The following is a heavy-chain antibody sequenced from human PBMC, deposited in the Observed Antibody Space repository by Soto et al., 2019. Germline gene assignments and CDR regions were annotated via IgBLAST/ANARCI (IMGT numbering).Heavy chain of an antibody. V-gene: IGHV3-33*01. Sequence: QVQLVESGGGVVQPGRSLRLSCAASGFTFSSYGMHWVRQAPGKGLEWVAVIWYDGSNKYYADSVKGRFTISRDNSKNTLYLQMNSLRAEDTAVYYCAREPWQWLVQHPGEYWGQGTLVTVSS. J-gene: IGHJ4*02. CDR3: AREPWQWLVQHPGEY. D-gene: IGHD6-19*01. CDR2: IWYDGSNK. CDR1: GFTFSSYG.